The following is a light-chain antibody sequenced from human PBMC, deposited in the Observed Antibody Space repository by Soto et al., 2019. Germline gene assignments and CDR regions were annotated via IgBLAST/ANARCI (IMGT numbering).Light chain of an antibody. Sequence: DIQMTQSPSSLSASVGDRVTITCRASQSISSYLNWYQQKPGKAPKLLIYAASSLQSGVPSRFSGSGSGTEFSLTISSLQPEDFATYYCQQSYSTYSYTLGPWTTLEIK. J-gene: IGKJ2*01. V-gene: IGKV1-39*01. CDR1: QSISSY. CDR2: AAS. CDR3: QQSYSTYSYT.